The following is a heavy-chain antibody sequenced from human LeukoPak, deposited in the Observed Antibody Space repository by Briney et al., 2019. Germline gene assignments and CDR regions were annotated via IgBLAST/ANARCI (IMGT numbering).Heavy chain of an antibody. CDR2: IYHSGST. D-gene: IGHD2-15*01. J-gene: IGHJ4*02. V-gene: IGHV4-38-2*02. Sequence: SETLSLTCTVSGYSISSGYYWGWIRQPPGKGLEWIGSIYHSGSTHYNPSLKSRVTISVDTSKSQFSLKLSSVTAADTAVYYCARDLNCSGGSCYSDYWGQGTLVTVSS. CDR1: GYSISSGYY. CDR3: ARDLNCSGGSCYSDY.